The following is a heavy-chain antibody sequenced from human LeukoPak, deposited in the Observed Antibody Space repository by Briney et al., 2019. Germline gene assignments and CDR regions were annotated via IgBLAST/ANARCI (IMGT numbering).Heavy chain of an antibody. D-gene: IGHD3-10*02. V-gene: IGHV4-34*01. J-gene: IGHJ6*03. CDR1: GGSFSGYY. CDR3: ARGMFGSRRESSSYYFCMDV. CDR2: SNDSGGT. Sequence: PLETLSLTCGVSGGSFSGYYWTWIRRPPGKGLEWIGESNDSGGTSYSPSLRGRLRISVDRSNNQFSLRLSSVTAADTAVYYCARGMFGSRRESSSYYFCMDVWGKGTTVTVSS.